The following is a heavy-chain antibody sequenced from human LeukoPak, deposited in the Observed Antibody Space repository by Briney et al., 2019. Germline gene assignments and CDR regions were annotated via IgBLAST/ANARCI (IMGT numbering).Heavy chain of an antibody. D-gene: IGHD3-10*01. J-gene: IGHJ6*02. CDR2: INKSGGRT. CDR1: GFTFSSYA. V-gene: IGHV3-23*01. Sequence: GGSLRLSCAVSGFTFSSYAMTWVRQAPGKGLEWVSTINKSGGRTYYADSVKGRFTISRDNSKNTLYLQMNSLRAEDTAVYYCAKDYYFGSGSYDSDYYGMDVWGQGTTVTVSS. CDR3: AKDYYFGSGSYDSDYYGMDV.